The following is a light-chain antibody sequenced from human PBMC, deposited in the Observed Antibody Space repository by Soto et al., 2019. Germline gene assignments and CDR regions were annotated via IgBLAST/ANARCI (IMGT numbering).Light chain of an antibody. CDR1: QSVSSSY. V-gene: IGKV3-20*01. CDR2: GAS. CDR3: QQDGSSPGA. Sequence: EIVLTQSPGTLSLSPGERATLSCRASQSVSSSYLAWYQQKPGQAPRLLLYGASSWAPGIPARFSGSGSGTDFTLTISRLEPEDFAVYYCQQDGSSPGAFGQGTKVDIK. J-gene: IGKJ1*01.